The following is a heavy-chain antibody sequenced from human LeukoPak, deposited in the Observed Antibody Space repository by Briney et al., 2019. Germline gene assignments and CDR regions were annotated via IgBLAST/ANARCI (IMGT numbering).Heavy chain of an antibody. Sequence: PSETLSLTCTVSGGSISGYFWSWIRQSPGKGLEWIAYISYSGSTSYNPSLKSRVTISVDTSKDQFSLKLTSVTAADTAVYYCARHGAAMVTYPLDYWGQGTLVTLSS. J-gene: IGHJ4*02. V-gene: IGHV4-59*08. D-gene: IGHD5-18*01. CDR2: ISYSGST. CDR3: ARHGAAMVTYPLDY. CDR1: GGSISGYF.